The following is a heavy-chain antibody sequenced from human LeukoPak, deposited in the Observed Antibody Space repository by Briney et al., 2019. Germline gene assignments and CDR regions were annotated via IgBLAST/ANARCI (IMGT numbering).Heavy chain of an antibody. CDR1: GYTFTGYY. Sequence: ASVKVSCKASGYTFTGYYMHWVRQAPGQGLEWMGWINPNSGGTNYAQKFQGWVTMTRDTSISTAYMELSRLRFDDTAVYYCARVQFSGYSGYELDYWGQGTLVTVSS. D-gene: IGHD5-12*01. J-gene: IGHJ4*02. V-gene: IGHV1-2*04. CDR3: ARVQFSGYSGYELDY. CDR2: INPNSGGT.